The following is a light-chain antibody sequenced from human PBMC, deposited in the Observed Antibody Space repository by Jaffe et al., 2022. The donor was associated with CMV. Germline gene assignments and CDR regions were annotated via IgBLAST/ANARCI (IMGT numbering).Light chain of an antibody. Sequence: QSVLTQPPSLSGAPGQRVTISCTGSSSNIGAPYDVHWYQQLPGTAPKLLIYGNNNRPSGVPDRFSGSKSGTSASLAITGLQAEDEADYYCQSYDSSLSGSVFGGGTKLTVL. CDR2: GNN. CDR3: QSYDSSLSGSV. J-gene: IGLJ3*02. CDR1: SSNIGAPYD. V-gene: IGLV1-40*01.